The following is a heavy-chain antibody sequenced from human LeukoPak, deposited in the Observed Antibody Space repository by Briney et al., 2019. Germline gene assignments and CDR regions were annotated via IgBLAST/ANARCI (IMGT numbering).Heavy chain of an antibody. Sequence: GGSLRLSCAASGFTFSSYAMSRDRQAPGKGLKWVSAISGSGGSTYYADSVKGRFTISRDNSKNTLYLQMNSLRAEDTAVYYCATYSSSWYCFDYWGQGTLVTVSS. J-gene: IGHJ4*02. CDR3: ATYSSSWYCFDY. CDR1: GFTFSSYA. D-gene: IGHD6-13*01. CDR2: ISGSGGST. V-gene: IGHV3-23*01.